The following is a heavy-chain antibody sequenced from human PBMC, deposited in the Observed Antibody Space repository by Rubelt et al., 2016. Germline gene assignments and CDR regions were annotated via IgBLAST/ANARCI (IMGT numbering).Heavy chain of an antibody. CDR2: ISYDGSNK. V-gene: IGHV3-30*04. D-gene: IGHD1-26*01. Sequence: SSYAMHWVRQAPGEGLEWVAVISYDGSNKYYADSVKGRFTISRDNSKNTLYLEMNSLRAEDTAVYYCARVGSSAGGLYYYYSMDVWGQGTTVTVSS. CDR3: ARVGSSAGGLYYYYSMDV. J-gene: IGHJ6*02. CDR1: SSYA.